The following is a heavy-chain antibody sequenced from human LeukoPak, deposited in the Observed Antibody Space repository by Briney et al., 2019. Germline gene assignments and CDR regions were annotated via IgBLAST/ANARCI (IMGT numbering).Heavy chain of an antibody. D-gene: IGHD3-10*01. J-gene: IGHJ4*02. Sequence: SGGSLRLSCAASVFTFSTYEMKWVRQAPGKGLEWVSYISGSGSTIYYADSVKGRFTISRDNAKNSLYLQMNGLRAEDTAVYYCARAPGFGDFWGQGTLVTVSS. V-gene: IGHV3-48*03. CDR1: VFTFSTYE. CDR3: ARAPGFGDF. CDR2: ISGSGSTI.